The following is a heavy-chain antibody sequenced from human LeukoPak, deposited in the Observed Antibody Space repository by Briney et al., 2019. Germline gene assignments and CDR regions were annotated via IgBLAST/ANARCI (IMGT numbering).Heavy chain of an antibody. D-gene: IGHD5-18*01. Sequence: PGGSLRLSCAASGFTFSTYAMSWVRQAPGKGLEWVSVITGTGDTTYYADFVEGRFTISRDNAKNTLCLQMNSLRAEDTAVYYCARDEGREGTAMVRGFDLWGRGTLVTVSS. CDR2: ITGTGDTT. CDR1: GFTFSTYA. V-gene: IGHV3-23*01. CDR3: ARDEGREGTAMVRGFDL. J-gene: IGHJ2*01.